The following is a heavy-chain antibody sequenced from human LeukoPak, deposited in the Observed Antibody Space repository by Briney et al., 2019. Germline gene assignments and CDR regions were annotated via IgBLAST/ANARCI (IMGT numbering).Heavy chain of an antibody. J-gene: IGHJ4*02. CDR2: ISGSGGDT. V-gene: IGHV3-23*01. CDR1: GFTFSNFL. CDR3: AKKGATTGDFDY. D-gene: IGHD1-26*01. Sequence: GGSLRLSCAASGFTFSNFLMTWVRQAPGKGPEWVSAISGSGGDTYYADSVKGRFTISRDNSKNTLYLQMNSLRAEDTAVYYCAKKGATTGDFDYWGQGTLVSVSS.